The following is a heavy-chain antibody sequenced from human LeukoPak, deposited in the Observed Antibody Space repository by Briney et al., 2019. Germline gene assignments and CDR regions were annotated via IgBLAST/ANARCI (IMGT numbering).Heavy chain of an antibody. CDR2: ISGSGGST. V-gene: IGHV3-23*01. J-gene: IGHJ4*02. CDR1: GFTFSTYA. D-gene: IGHD6-13*01. CDR3: AKALEQETVIALDS. Sequence: GGSLRLSCAASGFTFSTYAMSWVRPAPGRGLGWVSAISGSGGSTYYADSVKGRFTISRDNSKNTLYLQMNSLRAEDTFIYFCAKALEQETVIALDSWGQGTLVTVYS.